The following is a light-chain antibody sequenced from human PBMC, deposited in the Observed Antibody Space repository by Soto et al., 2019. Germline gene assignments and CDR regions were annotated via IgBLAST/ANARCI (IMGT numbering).Light chain of an antibody. CDR2: GAS. CDR3: QQSSKWPLT. J-gene: IGKJ4*01. V-gene: IGKV3-15*01. Sequence: EIVMTQSPATLSVSPGERATLSCRASQSVSSNLAWYQQKPGQAPRLLIYGASTRATGIPARFSGSGSGTEFTLTISSLQSEDFAVYFCQQSSKWPLTFGGGTKVDIK. CDR1: QSVSSN.